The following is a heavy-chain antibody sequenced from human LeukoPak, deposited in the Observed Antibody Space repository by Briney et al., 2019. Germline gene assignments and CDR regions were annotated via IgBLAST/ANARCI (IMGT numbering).Heavy chain of an antibody. CDR1: GYTFTGYY. CDR3: ARDRSITMIVVVRGNWFDP. CDR2: INPNSGGT. V-gene: IGHV1-2*02. J-gene: IGHJ5*02. D-gene: IGHD3-22*01. Sequence: ASVKVSCKASGYTFTGYYMHWVRPAPGQGLEWMGWINPNSGGTNYAQKFRGRVTMTRDTSISTAYMELSRLRSDDTAAYYCARDRSITMIVVVRGNWFDPWGQGTLVTVSS.